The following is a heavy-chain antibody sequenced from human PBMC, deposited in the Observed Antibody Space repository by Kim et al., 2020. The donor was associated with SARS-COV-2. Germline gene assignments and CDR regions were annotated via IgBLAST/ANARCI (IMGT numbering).Heavy chain of an antibody. D-gene: IGHD6-19*01. V-gene: IGHV1-69*01. CDR3: ARGGKGIAVAGGR. J-gene: IGHJ4*02. Sequence: YAQKFQGRVTITADESTSTAYMELSSLRSEDTAVYYCARGGKGIAVAGGRWGQGTLVTVSS.